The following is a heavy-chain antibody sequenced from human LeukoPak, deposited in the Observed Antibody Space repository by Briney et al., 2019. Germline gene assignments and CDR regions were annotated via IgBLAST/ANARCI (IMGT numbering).Heavy chain of an antibody. J-gene: IGHJ4*02. CDR1: GGSISIYY. CDR2: IFYSGST. Sequence: SETLSLTCTVSGGSISIYYWSWIRQPPGKGLEWIGYIFYSGSTNYNPSLKSRVTISVDTSKNQFSLKLTSLTAADTAVYYCARVGSGWGDFDYWGQGKLVTVSS. D-gene: IGHD6-19*01. V-gene: IGHV4-59*01. CDR3: ARVGSGWGDFDY.